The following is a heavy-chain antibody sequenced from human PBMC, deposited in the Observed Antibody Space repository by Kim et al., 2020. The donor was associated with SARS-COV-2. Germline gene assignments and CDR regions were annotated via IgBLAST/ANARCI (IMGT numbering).Heavy chain of an antibody. CDR2: ISSSSSYI. CDR3: AREERGQNAFDI. V-gene: IGHV3-21*01. CDR1: GFTFSSYS. D-gene: IGHD1-1*01. Sequence: GGSLRLSCAASGFTFSSYSMNWVRQAPGKGLEWVSSISSSSSYIYYADSVKGRFTISRDNAKNSLYLQMNSLRAEDTAVYYCAREERGQNAFDIWGQGTMVTVSS. J-gene: IGHJ3*02.